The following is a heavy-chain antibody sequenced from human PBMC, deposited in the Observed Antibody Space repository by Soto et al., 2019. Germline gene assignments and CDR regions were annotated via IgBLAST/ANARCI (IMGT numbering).Heavy chain of an antibody. CDR3: ASIQLHRRHIRRFATNGMDV. J-gene: IGHJ6*02. CDR2: IYDSGST. V-gene: IGHV4-4*02. CDR1: GGSISSSNW. D-gene: IGHD3-10*01. Sequence: PSETLSLTFAVSGGSISSSNWWSWVRQPPGEGLEWIGVIYDSGSTNYNPSLKSRVTISVDTSKNQFSFRLTAVTARYPAVYNFASIQLHRRHIRRFATNGMDVWGQGSKVTLSS.